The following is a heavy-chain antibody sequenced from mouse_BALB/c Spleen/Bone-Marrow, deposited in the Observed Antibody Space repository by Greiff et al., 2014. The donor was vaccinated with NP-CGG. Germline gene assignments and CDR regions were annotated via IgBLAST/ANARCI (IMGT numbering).Heavy chain of an antibody. Sequence: VLLVESXPGLVAPSQCLSISCPVSGFSLTDYGVHWVRQPPGKGLEWLGVFWAGGSTNYNSTIMSRLSISKDNSKSQVFLKMNSLQTDDTAMYYFAREGRGYYDSSVDAMDYWGQGTSVTVSS. CDR3: AREGRGYYDSSVDAMDY. V-gene: IGHV2-9*02. CDR2: FWAGGST. J-gene: IGHJ4*01. CDR1: GFSLTDYG. D-gene: IGHD1-1*01.